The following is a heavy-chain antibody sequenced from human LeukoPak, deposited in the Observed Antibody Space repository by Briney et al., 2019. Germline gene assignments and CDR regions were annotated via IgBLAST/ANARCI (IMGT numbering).Heavy chain of an antibody. V-gene: IGHV3-64D*06. D-gene: IGHD5-18*01. J-gene: IGHJ4*02. CDR1: GFTFTDYA. CDR2: ISIDGRSK. CDR3: VKDQEYSYDY. Sequence: PGGSLRLSCPASGFTFTDYAMHWVRQAAGKGLEYVSTISIDGRSKYYADSVKGRFTISRDNSKNTLSLQMSSLRTDDTAIYYCVKDQEYSYDYWGQGTLVTVSS.